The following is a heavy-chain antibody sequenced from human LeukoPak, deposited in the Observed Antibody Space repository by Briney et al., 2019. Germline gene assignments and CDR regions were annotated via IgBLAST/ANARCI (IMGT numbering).Heavy chain of an antibody. Sequence: ASVKVSCKASGYIFINYDISWVRQAPGQGLEWMGWISAYNGNTNYAQKLQGRVTMTTDTSTSTAYMELRSLRSDDTAVYYCARDIGSRRAATDAIDIWGQGTMVTVSS. CDR1: GYIFINYD. D-gene: IGHD2-2*01. CDR3: ARDIGSRRAATDAIDI. V-gene: IGHV1-18*01. J-gene: IGHJ3*02. CDR2: ISAYNGNT.